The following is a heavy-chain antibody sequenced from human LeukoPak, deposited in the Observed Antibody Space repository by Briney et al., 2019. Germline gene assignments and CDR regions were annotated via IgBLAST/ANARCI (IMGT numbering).Heavy chain of an antibody. CDR2: IPGSGGAT. V-gene: IGHV3-23*01. D-gene: IGHD6-13*01. J-gene: IGHJ3*01. CDR3: ARSIAAAPTYMV. CDR1: GFTFSSYA. Sequence: GGSLRLPCEASGFTFSSYAIRWVRQAPGTGLEWVSSIPGSGGATYYADSVRGRFSISRDSSKNTVYLQMNSLRDEDTAVYYCARSIAAAPTYMVWGQGTMVTVSS.